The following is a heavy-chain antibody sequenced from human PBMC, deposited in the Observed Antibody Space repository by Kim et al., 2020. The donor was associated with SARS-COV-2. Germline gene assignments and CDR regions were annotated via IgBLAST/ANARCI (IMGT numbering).Heavy chain of an antibody. V-gene: IGHV3-48*03. CDR2: ISSSGSTI. CDR3: ARDPFAVVTADYYGMDV. CDR1: GFTFSSYE. D-gene: IGHD2-21*02. Sequence: GGSLRLSCAASGFTFSSYEMNWVRQAPGKGLEWVSYISSSGSTIYYADSVKGRFTISRDNAKNSLYLQMNSLRAEDTAVYYCARDPFAVVTADYYGMDVWGQGTTVTVSS. J-gene: IGHJ6*02.